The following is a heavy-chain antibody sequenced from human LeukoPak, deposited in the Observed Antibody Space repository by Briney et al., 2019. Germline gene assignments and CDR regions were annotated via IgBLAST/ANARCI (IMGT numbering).Heavy chain of an antibody. J-gene: IGHJ6*02. Sequence: GGSLRLSCAASGFSFSTYAMTWVRQAPGKGLEWLSGISGNGGSTSHADSLKGRFNISRDNSKNTLYLEMNSLRVEDTAVYFCARAKKGTPLPISYYYYAMDVWGQGTTVTVSS. CDR2: ISGNGGST. CDR3: ARAKKGTPLPISYYYYAMDV. V-gene: IGHV3-23*01. CDR1: GFSFSTYA. D-gene: IGHD1/OR15-1a*01.